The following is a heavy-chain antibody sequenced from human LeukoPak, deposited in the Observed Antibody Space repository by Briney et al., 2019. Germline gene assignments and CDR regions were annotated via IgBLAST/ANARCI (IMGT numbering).Heavy chain of an antibody. CDR2: ISYDGSNK. J-gene: IGHJ5*02. D-gene: IGHD3-10*01. CDR3: AKVYGSEWFGELFHP. CDR1: GFTFSSYG. V-gene: IGHV3-30*18. Sequence: GRSLRLSCAASGFTFSSYGMHWVRQAPGKGLEWVAVISYDGSNKYYADSVKGRFTISRDNSKNTLYLQMNSLRAEDTAVYYCAKVYGSEWFGELFHPWGQGTLVTVSS.